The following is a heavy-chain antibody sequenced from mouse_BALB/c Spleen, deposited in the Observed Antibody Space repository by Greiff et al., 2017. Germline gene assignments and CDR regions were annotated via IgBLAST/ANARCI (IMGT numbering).Heavy chain of an antibody. J-gene: IGHJ4*01. CDR1: GFTFSSYA. Sequence: EVQLVESGGGLVKPGGSLKLSCAASGFTFSSYAMSWVRQTPEKRLEWVASISSGGSTYYPDSVKGRFTISRDNARNILYLQMSSLRSEDTAMYYCARENYGSSGYYAMDYWGQGTSVTVSS. D-gene: IGHD1-1*01. CDR2: ISSGGST. CDR3: ARENYGSSGYYAMDY. V-gene: IGHV5-6-5*01.